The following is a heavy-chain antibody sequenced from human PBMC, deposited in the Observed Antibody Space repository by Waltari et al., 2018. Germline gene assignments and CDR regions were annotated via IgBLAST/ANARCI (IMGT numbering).Heavy chain of an antibody. Sequence: QVQLVQSGAEVKKPGASVKVSCKASGYTFTSYYMHWVRQAPGQGLEWMGIINPSGGSTSYAQKFQGRVTMTRDTSTSTVYMELSSLRSEDTAVYYCARIYDSSGYYYGRGTSWGQGTLVTVSS. CDR3: ARIYDSSGYYYGRGTS. D-gene: IGHD3-22*01. CDR2: INPSGGST. J-gene: IGHJ4*02. CDR1: GYTFTSYY. V-gene: IGHV1-46*01.